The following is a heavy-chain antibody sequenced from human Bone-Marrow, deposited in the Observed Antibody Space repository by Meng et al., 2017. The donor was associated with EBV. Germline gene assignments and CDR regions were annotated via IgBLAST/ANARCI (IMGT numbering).Heavy chain of an antibody. D-gene: IGHD3-10*01. CDR1: GGPFRSDA. CDR2: LIPMSGAP. J-gene: IGHJ4*02. Sequence: QVHMEQSGAEVKMPWSSVKISCKTSGGPFRSDAVSWVRQGPGQGLEWLGGLIPMSGAPHYAQKFQNRVTITADEYTRTHYMELGSLRSDDTAVYYCASESGRGFTPDFWGQGTLVTVSS. V-gene: IGHV1-69*01. CDR3: ASESGRGFTPDF.